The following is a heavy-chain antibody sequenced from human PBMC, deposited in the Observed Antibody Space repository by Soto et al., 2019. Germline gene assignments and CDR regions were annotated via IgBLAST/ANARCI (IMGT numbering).Heavy chain of an antibody. V-gene: IGHV3-23*01. CDR2: ISGSGGST. J-gene: IGHJ4*02. Sequence: PGGSLRLSCAASGFTFSSYAMSWVRQAPGKGLEWVSAISGSGGSTYYADSVKGRFTISRDNSKNTLYLQMNSLRAEDTAVYYCAKVESDYDILTDPFDYWGQGTLVTVSS. CDR3: AKVESDYDILTDPFDY. CDR1: GFTFSSYA. D-gene: IGHD3-9*01.